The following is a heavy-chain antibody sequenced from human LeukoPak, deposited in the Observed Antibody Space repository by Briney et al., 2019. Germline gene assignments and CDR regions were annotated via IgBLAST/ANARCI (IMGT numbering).Heavy chain of an antibody. J-gene: IGHJ4*02. CDR3: ARGSGSYYPRSDY. V-gene: IGHV3-33*01. D-gene: IGHD1-26*01. CDR2: IWYDGSNK. Sequence: PGGSLRLSCAASGFTFSSYGMHWVRQAPGKGLEWVAVIWYDGSNKYYADSVKGRFTISRGNSKNTLYLQMNSLRAGDTAVYYCARGSGSYYPRSDYWGQGTLVTVSS. CDR1: GFTFSSYG.